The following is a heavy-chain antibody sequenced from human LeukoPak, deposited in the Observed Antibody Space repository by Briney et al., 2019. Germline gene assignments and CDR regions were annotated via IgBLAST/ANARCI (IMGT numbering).Heavy chain of an antibody. Sequence: PGGSLRLSCAAAGFSFSTYSMNWVRQAPGKGLEWVSYISSSSSTIYYADAVKSRFTISRDNAKNSLYLQMNSLRDEDTAVYYCTRDTIFGEWGQGTLVTVSS. V-gene: IGHV3-48*02. CDR2: ISSSSSTI. CDR3: TRDTIFGE. CDR1: GFSFSTYS. J-gene: IGHJ4*02. D-gene: IGHD3-3*01.